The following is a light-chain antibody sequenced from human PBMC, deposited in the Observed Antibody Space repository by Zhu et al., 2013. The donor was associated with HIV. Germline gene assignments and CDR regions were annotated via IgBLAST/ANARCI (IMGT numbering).Light chain of an antibody. J-gene: IGLJ3*02. CDR1: NSNIANNF. CDR2: DNN. V-gene: IGLV1-51*01. CDR3: GTWDSSLSVWV. Sequence: QSILTQPPSVSAAEGQKVTISCSGSNSNIANNFVSWYQQLPGTAPRLLIYDNNQRPSGIPDRFSGSKSGTSATLGITGLQTGDEADYYCGTWDSSLSVWVFGGGTKLTAL.